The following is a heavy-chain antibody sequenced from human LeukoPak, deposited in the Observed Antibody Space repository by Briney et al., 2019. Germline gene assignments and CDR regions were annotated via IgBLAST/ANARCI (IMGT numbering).Heavy chain of an antibody. D-gene: IGHD3-10*01. CDR3: ARFGFHYYGSGSYSGAFDI. CDR1: GYTFTSYY. CDR2: INPTGGST. V-gene: IGHV1-46*01. Sequence: ASVKVSCKASGYTFTSYYMHWVRQAPGQGLEWMGLINPTGGSTGYAQKFQGRVTMTRDMSTSTVYMELSSLRSEDTAVYYCARFGFHYYGSGSYSGAFDIWGQGTMVTVSS. J-gene: IGHJ3*02.